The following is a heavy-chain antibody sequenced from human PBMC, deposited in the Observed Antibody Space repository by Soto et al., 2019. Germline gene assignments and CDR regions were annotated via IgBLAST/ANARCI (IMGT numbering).Heavy chain of an antibody. CDR1: GFTFSGYC. J-gene: IGHJ5*02. Sequence: XGSLRLTFVASGFTFSGYCMSWVRQAPGKGLEWVANINRDGSEEHYVDSVKGRLTISRDNAKNSVYLQMDSLRGEDSAVYYCARDPGPRSDSIRGLGWFDTWGQGTLVTVSS. CDR2: INRDGSEE. D-gene: IGHD3-10*01. CDR3: ARDPGPRSDSIRGLGWFDT. V-gene: IGHV3-7*03.